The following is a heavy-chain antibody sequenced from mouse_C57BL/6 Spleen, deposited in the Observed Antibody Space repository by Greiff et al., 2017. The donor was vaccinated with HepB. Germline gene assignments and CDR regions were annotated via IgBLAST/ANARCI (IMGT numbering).Heavy chain of an antibody. D-gene: IGHD2-3*01. CDR2: INPNNGGT. J-gene: IGHJ2*01. CDR1: GYTFTDYY. CDR3: ARSGLLREYYFDY. V-gene: IGHV1-26*01. Sequence: VQLQQSGPELVKPGASVKISCKASGYTFTDYYMNWVKQSHGKSLEWIGDINPNNGGTSYNQKFKGKATLTVDKSSSTAYMELRSLTSEDSAVYYCARSGLLREYYFDYWGQGTTLTVSS.